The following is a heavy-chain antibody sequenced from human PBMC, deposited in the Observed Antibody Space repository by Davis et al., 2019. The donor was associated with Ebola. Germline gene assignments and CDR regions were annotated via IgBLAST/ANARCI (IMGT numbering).Heavy chain of an antibody. CDR2: ISGSGGST. D-gene: IGHD2-15*01. Sequence: GESLKISCAASGFTFSSYAMSWVRQAPGKGLEWVSAISGSGGSTYYADSVKGRFTISRDNSKNTLYLQMNSLRAEDTAVYYCAKEDIVVVVAATPDYWGQGTLVTVSS. CDR3: AKEDIVVVVAATPDY. V-gene: IGHV3-23*01. CDR1: GFTFSSYA. J-gene: IGHJ4*02.